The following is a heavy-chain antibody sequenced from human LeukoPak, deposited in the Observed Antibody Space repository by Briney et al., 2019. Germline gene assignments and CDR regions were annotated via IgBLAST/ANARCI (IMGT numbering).Heavy chain of an antibody. J-gene: IGHJ4*02. CDR1: GGTFSSYA. CDR2: IIPIFGIA. Sequence: ASVKVSCKASGGTFSSYAISWVRQAPGQGLEWMGRIIPIFGIANYAQKFQGRVTITADKSTSTAYMELSSLRSGDTAVYYCARDSMATGDYWGQGTLVTVSS. V-gene: IGHV1-69*04. CDR3: ARDSMATGDY. D-gene: IGHD5-24*01.